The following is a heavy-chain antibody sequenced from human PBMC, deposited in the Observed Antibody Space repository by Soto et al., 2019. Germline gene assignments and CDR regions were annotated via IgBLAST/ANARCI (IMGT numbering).Heavy chain of an antibody. J-gene: IGHJ6*02. D-gene: IGHD5-18*01. CDR1: GYTFTGYY. CDR3: ARGGKIQLWSYYYYYGMDV. CDR2: INPNSGGT. Sequence: ASVKVSCNASGYTFTGYYMHWVRQAPGQGLEWMGWINPNSGGTNYAQKFQGWVTMTRDTSISTAYMELSRLRSDDTAVYYCARGGKIQLWSYYYYYGMDVWGQGTTVTVSS. V-gene: IGHV1-2*04.